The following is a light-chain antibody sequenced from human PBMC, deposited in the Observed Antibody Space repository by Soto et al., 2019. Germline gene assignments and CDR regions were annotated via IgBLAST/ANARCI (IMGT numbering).Light chain of an antibody. CDR1: QSVSSN. V-gene: IGKV3-15*01. Sequence: VMTQSPATLSVSPGERATLSCRASQSVSSNLAWYQQKPGQAPRLLIYGASTRATGIPARFSGSGSGTELTLTISSLQSEDFAVYYCQQYNNWPSITFGQGTRLEIK. CDR2: GAS. CDR3: QQYNNWPSIT. J-gene: IGKJ5*01.